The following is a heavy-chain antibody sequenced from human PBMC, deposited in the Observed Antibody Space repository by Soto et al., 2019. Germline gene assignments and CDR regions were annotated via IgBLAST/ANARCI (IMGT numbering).Heavy chain of an antibody. J-gene: IGHJ6*03. D-gene: IGHD4-17*01. CDR3: ARDLRDGDSTSYYYYYYIDV. CDR1: GYTFTSYG. CDR2: ISAYNGNT. V-gene: IGHV1-18*01. Sequence: GASVKVSCKASGYTFTSYGISWVRQAPGQGLEWMGWISAYNGNTNYAQKLQGRVTMTTDTSTSTAYMELRSLRSDDTAVYYCARDLRDGDSTSYYYYYYIDVWGKGTTVTVSS.